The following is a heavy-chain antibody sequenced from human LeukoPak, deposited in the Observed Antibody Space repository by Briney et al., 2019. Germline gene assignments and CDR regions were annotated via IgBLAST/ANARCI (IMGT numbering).Heavy chain of an antibody. CDR3: AKSSRALGYYDSSGYYYFDY. CDR1: GFTFDDYA. J-gene: IGHJ4*02. D-gene: IGHD3-22*01. Sequence: PGGSLRLSCAASGFTFDDYAMHWVRQAPGKGLEWVSGISWNSGSIGYADSVKDRFTISRDNAKNSLYLQMNSLRAEDTALYYCAKSSRALGYYDSSGYYYFDYWGQGTLVTVSS. V-gene: IGHV3-9*01. CDR2: ISWNSGSI.